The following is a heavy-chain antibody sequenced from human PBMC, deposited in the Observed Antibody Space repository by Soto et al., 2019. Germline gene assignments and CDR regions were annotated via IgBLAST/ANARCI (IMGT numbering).Heavy chain of an antibody. D-gene: IGHD2-15*01. CDR3: ARALLPYHYYGMDV. V-gene: IGHV4-34*01. J-gene: IGHJ6*02. CDR1: GGSFSGYY. Sequence: SETLSLTCAVYGGSFSGYYWSWIRQPPGKGLEWIGEINHSGSTNYNPSLKSRVTISVDTSKNQFSLKLSSVTAADTAVYYCARALLPYHYYGMDVWGQGTKVTVSS. CDR2: INHSGST.